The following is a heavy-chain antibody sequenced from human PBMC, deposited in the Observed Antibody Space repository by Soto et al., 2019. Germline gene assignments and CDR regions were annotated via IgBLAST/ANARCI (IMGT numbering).Heavy chain of an antibody. CDR1: GFTFSSYS. J-gene: IGHJ6*03. CDR3: AGDQEYDDYVWECYYMDV. Sequence: EVQLVESGGGLVKPGGSLRLSCAASGFTFSSYSMNWVRQAPGKGLEWVSSISSSSSDIYYADSVKGRFTISRDNAKNSLYLQMNILRAEDTAVYYCAGDQEYDDYVWECYYMDVWGKGTTVIVSS. V-gene: IGHV3-21*01. D-gene: IGHD3-16*01. CDR2: ISSSSSDI.